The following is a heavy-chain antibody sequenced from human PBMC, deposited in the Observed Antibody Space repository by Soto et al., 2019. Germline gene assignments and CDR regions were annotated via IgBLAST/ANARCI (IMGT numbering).Heavy chain of an antibody. CDR2: ISDDGSNK. V-gene: IGHV3-30*18. D-gene: IGHD3-16*01. J-gene: IGHJ4*02. Sequence: GGSLRLSCAASGFTFSSYGMHWVRQAPGKGLVWVAVISDDGSNKYYADSVKGRFTISRDNSKNTLYLQMNSLRAEDTAVYYCAKYECLVITVGGVTGTLAYWGQGTLVTVSS. CDR3: AKYECLVITVGGVTGTLAY. CDR1: GFTFSSYG.